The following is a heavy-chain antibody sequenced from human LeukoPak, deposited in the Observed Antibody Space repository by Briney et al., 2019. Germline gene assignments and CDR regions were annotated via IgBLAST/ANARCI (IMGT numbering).Heavy chain of an antibody. V-gene: IGHV3-20*04. Sequence: PGGSLRLSCAASGFTFDDYGMSWVRQAPGKGVEWVSGINWNGGSTVYADSVKGRFTISRDKAKNCLYLQMNSLRAEDTALYYCARIKQLHYYDSSGYYDYWGQGTLVTVSS. CDR3: ARIKQLHYYDSSGYYDY. D-gene: IGHD3-22*01. CDR1: GFTFDDYG. J-gene: IGHJ4*02. CDR2: INWNGGST.